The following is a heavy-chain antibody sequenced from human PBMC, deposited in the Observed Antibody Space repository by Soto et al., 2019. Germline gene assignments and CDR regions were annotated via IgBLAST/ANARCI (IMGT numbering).Heavy chain of an antibody. CDR1: GGSFSGYY. J-gene: IGHJ4*02. Sequence: SETLSLTCAVYGGSFSGYYWSWIRQPPGKGLEWIGEINHSGSTNYNPSLKSRVTISVDTSKNQFSLKLSSVTAADTAVYYCARGIGYCSGGSCSNFDYWGQGTLVTVSS. V-gene: IGHV4-34*01. CDR2: INHSGST. CDR3: ARGIGYCSGGSCSNFDY. D-gene: IGHD2-15*01.